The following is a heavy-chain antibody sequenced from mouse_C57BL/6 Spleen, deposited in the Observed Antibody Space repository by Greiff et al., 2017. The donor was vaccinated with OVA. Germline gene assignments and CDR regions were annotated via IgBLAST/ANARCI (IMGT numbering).Heavy chain of an antibody. CDR2: IYPGDGDT. CDR3: ARGGYSNYGGFAY. V-gene: IGHV1-82*01. J-gene: IGHJ3*01. D-gene: IGHD2-5*01. CDR1: GYAFSSSW. Sequence: VQLVESGPELVKPGASVKISCKASGYAFSSSWMNWVKQRPGKGLEWIGRIYPGDGDTNYNGKFKGKATLTADKSSSTAYMQLSSLTSEDSAVYFCARGGYSNYGGFAYWGQGTLVTVSA.